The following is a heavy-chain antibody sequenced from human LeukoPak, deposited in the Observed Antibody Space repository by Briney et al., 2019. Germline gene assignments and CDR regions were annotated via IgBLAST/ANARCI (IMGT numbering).Heavy chain of an antibody. D-gene: IGHD6-19*01. J-gene: IGHJ4*02. CDR3: ARERIYSSGWYLIDY. CDR1: GFTFSDYY. CDR2: ISSSSTYT. Sequence: GGSLILSCAVSGFTFSDYYMTWIRQAPGKGLKWVSYISSSSTYTNYADSVKGRFTISRDNAKNSLYLQMNSLRAEDTAVYYCARERIYSSGWYLIDYWGQGTLVTVSS. V-gene: IGHV3-11*05.